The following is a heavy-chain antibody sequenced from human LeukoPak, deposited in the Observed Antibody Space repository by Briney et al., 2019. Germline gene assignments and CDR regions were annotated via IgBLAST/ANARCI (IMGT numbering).Heavy chain of an antibody. D-gene: IGHD6-19*01. CDR3: ARGPMGIAVAADFDY. CDR2: INQRRNT. CDR1: GESFSGYS. V-gene: IGHV4-34*01. J-gene: IGHJ4*02. Sequence: SETLSLTCVVYGESFSGYSWSWIRQPPGKGLEWIGEINQRRNTNYNPSLKSRVTISIDTSKNQFSLKLSSVTAADTAVYYCARGPMGIAVAADFDYWGQGTLVTVSS.